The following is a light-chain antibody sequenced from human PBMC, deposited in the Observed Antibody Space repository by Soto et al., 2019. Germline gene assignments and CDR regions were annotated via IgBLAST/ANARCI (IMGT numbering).Light chain of an antibody. CDR2: DND. J-gene: IGLJ3*02. V-gene: IGLV1-51*01. Sequence: QSVLTQPPSVSAAPGQTVTISCSGSSSNIGNNYVNWYQQLPGTAPKLLIYDNDKRPSGIPDRFSGSKSGTSATLGITGLQTGDEADYYCGTWDFSLSGGVFGGGTKLTVL. CDR3: GTWDFSLSGGV. CDR1: SSNIGNNY.